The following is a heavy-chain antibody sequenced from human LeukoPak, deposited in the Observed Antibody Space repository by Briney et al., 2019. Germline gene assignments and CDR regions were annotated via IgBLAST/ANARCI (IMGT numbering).Heavy chain of an antibody. J-gene: IGHJ4*02. V-gene: IGHV3-23*01. Sequence: GGSLRLSCAASGFTFSNYAMSWVRQAPGKGLEWVSGISSSGGTTYYADSVKGRFTISRDKSKNTLCLQMNSLRAEDTAVYYCAKRAVAAVAGSRFDYWGQGALVTVSS. CDR2: ISSSGGTT. D-gene: IGHD6-19*01. CDR3: AKRAVAAVAGSRFDY. CDR1: GFTFSNYA.